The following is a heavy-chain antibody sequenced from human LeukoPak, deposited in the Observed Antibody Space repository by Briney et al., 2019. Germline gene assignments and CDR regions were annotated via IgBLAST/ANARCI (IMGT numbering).Heavy chain of an antibody. J-gene: IGHJ3*02. CDR3: AKGFLGYSYGHDAFDI. CDR2: ISYDGSNK. V-gene: IGHV3-30*18. Sequence: GGPLRLSCAASGFTFSSYGMHWVRQAPGKGLEWVAVISYDGSNKYYADSVKGRFTISRDNSKNTLYLQMNSLRAEDTAVYYCAKGFLGYSYGHDAFDIWGQGTMVTVSS. D-gene: IGHD5-18*01. CDR1: GFTFSSYG.